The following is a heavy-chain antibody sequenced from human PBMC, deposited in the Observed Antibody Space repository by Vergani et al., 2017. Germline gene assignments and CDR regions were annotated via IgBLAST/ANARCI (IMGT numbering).Heavy chain of an antibody. J-gene: IGHJ4*02. CDR3: ARALSKRLRWSFAY. CDR1: GFTFSSYG. D-gene: IGHD4-23*01. CDR2: IRYDGSNK. V-gene: IGHV3-30*02. Sequence: QVQLVESGGGVVQPGGSLRLSCAASGFTFSSYGMHWVRQAPGKGLEWVAFIRYDGSNKYYADSVKGRFTISRDNSKNTLYLQMNSLRAEDTAVYYCARALSKRLRWSFAYWGQGTLVTVSS.